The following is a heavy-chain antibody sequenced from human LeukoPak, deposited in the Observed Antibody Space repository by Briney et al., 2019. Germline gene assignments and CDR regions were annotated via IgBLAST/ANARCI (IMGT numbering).Heavy chain of an antibody. Sequence: ASVKVSCKASGYTFTTYYMHWVRQARGQALEWLGIINPSGGSTNYAQKFQGRVTMTRDTSTSTVYMELSSLRAEDTAVYYCAREGLAVATILGYCSGGSCYDSYGMDVWGQGTTVTVSS. D-gene: IGHD2-15*01. J-gene: IGHJ6*02. CDR3: AREGLAVATILGYCSGGSCYDSYGMDV. V-gene: IGHV1-46*01. CDR1: GYTFTTYY. CDR2: INPSGGST.